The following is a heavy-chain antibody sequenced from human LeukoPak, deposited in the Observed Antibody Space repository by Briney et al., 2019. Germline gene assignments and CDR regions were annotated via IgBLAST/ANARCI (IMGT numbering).Heavy chain of an antibody. J-gene: IGHJ3*02. V-gene: IGHV3-30*02. CDR2: TRFDGNFK. CDR3: TMIVVVITTHGNAFDI. CDR1: GFTVSSYG. Sequence: PGGSLRLSCAASGFTVSSYGMHWVRQAPGKGLEWVAFTRFDGNFKYYADSVKGRFTISRDNSKNTLYLQMNSLRAEDAAVYYCTMIVVVITTHGNAFDIWGQGTMVTVSS. D-gene: IGHD3-22*01.